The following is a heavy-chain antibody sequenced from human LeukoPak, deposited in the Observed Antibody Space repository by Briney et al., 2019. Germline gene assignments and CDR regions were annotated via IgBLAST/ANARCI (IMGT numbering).Heavy chain of an antibody. CDR3: ARGLEQLAQSYYYYMDV. CDR1: GFTFSSYW. Sequence: PGGSLRLSCAASGFTFSSYWMSWVRQAPGKGLEWVANIKQDGSEKYYVDSVKGRFTISRDNAKNSLYLQMNSLRAEDTAVYYCARGLEQLAQSYYYYMDVWGKGTTVTVSS. CDR2: IKQDGSEK. V-gene: IGHV3-7*01. D-gene: IGHD6-6*01. J-gene: IGHJ6*03.